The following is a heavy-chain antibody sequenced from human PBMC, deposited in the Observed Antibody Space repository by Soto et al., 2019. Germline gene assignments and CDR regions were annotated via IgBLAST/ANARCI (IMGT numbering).Heavy chain of an antibody. V-gene: IGHV4-59*01. D-gene: IGHD6-19*01. Sequence: SETLSLTCTVSGGSISSYYWSWIRQPPGKGLEWIGYIYYSGSTNYNPSLKSRVTISVDTSKNQFSLKLSSGTAAATAVYYCSRGMAVAGLYYYYYMDVWGKGTTVTVSS. CDR2: IYYSGST. CDR1: GGSISSYY. J-gene: IGHJ6*03. CDR3: SRGMAVAGLYYYYYMDV.